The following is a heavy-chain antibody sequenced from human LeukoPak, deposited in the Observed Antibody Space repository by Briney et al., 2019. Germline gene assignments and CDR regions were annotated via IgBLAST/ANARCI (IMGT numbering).Heavy chain of an antibody. D-gene: IGHD3-10*01. CDR2: ISGDGGTT. Sequence: GGSLRLSCAAPGFSFSSYAMSWVRLAPGKGLEWVSSISGDGGTTYYPDSMRGRFTISRDNSMSTLFLQLHTLTAEDTAIYYCAKDRSYGSGTLYPLFDFRGLGTLVTVSS. CDR3: AKDRSYGSGTLYPLFDF. V-gene: IGHV3-23*01. J-gene: IGHJ4*02. CDR1: GFSFSSYA.